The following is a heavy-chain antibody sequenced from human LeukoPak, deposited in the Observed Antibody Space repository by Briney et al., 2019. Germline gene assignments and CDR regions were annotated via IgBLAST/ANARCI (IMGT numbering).Heavy chain of an antibody. CDR1: GFTFSSYA. V-gene: IGHV3-30*04. J-gene: IGHJ4*02. CDR2: ISYDGSNK. Sequence: PGRSLRLSCAASGFTFSSYAMHWVRQAPGKGLEWVAVISYDGSNKYYADSVKGRFTISRDNSKNTLYLQMNSLRAEDTAVYYCGREGGRYFDYWGQGTLVTVSS. D-gene: IGHD3-16*01. CDR3: GREGGRYFDY.